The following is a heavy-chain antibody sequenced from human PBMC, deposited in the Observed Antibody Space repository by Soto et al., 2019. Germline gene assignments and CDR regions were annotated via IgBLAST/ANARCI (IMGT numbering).Heavy chain of an antibody. V-gene: IGHV3-23*01. CDR1: GFTFSNHA. CDR3: ARVLRYFDTPYGMDV. CDR2: IGGSGRNT. D-gene: IGHD3-9*01. Sequence: PGGSLRLSCAASGFTFSNHAMSWVRQAPGKGLEWVSGIGGSGRNTYYADSVKGRFTISRDNSQNTLFLQMNSLRAEDTAEYHCARVLRYFDTPYGMDVWGQGTTVPSP. J-gene: IGHJ6*02.